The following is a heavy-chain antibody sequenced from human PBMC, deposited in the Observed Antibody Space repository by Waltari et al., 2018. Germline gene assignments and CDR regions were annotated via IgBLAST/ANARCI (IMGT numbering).Heavy chain of an antibody. CDR3: AIRSGWYHYYGMDV. CDR1: GGSFSGYY. CDR2: INHSGST. J-gene: IGHJ6*02. D-gene: IGHD6-19*01. Sequence: QVQLQQWGAGLLKPSETLSLTCAVYGGSFSGYYWSWIRQPPGKGLEWIGEINHSGSTNYNPSLKRRVTISVDTSKNQFSLKLSSVTAADTAVYYCAIRSGWYHYYGMDVWGQGTTVTVSS. V-gene: IGHV4-34*01.